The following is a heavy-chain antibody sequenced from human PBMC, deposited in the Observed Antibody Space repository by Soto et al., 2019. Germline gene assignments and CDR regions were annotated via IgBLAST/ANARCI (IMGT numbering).Heavy chain of an antibody. CDR1: GGTFSSYA. CDR2: IIPIFGTA. V-gene: IGHV1-69*13. Sequence: SVKVSCKASGGTFSSYAISWVRQAPGQGLEWMGGIIPIFGTANYAQKFQGRVTITADESTSTAYMELSSLRAEDTAVYYCAREIYDDYDSSGFDHWGQGTLVTVPS. D-gene: IGHD3-22*01. CDR3: AREIYDDYDSSGFDH. J-gene: IGHJ4*02.